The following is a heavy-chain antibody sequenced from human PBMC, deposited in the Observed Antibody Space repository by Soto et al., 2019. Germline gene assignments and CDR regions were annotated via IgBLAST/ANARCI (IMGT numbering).Heavy chain of an antibody. CDR3: AVVAGSYWFDC. J-gene: IGHJ4*02. V-gene: IGHV3-64D*06. CDR1: GFTFSSYG. CDR2: IKNSGSTT. D-gene: IGHD6-19*01. Sequence: GGSLRLSCSASGFTFSSYGMHWVRQAPGKGLEYVSAIKNSGSTTNYADSVKGRFTISRDNSRNMLYLQMSSLTSEDTAVYYCAVVAGSYWFDCWGQGTLVTVSS.